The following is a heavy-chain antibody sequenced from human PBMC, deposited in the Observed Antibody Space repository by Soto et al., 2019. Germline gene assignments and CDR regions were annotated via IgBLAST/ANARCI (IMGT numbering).Heavy chain of an antibody. D-gene: IGHD3-9*01. CDR3: ARLEGLATISYYFDY. J-gene: IGHJ4*02. Sequence: PSETLSLTCSVSGDSINSDNYYWGWIRQPPGKGLEWIGSIYYRGNTYYNPSLKTRVTISLDKSKSQFSLKLNSVTAADSAVYFCARLEGLATISYYFDYWGQGTLVTVYS. CDR1: GDSINSDNYY. CDR2: IYYRGNT. V-gene: IGHV4-39*01.